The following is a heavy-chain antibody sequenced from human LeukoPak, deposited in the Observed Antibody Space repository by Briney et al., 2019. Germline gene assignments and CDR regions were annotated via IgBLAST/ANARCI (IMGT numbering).Heavy chain of an antibody. CDR1: GYTFTSYG. Sequence: ASVKVSCKASGYTFTSYGISWVRQAPGQGLEWMGWISAYNGNTNYAQKLQGRVTMTTDTSTSTAYMELRSLRSDDTAVYYCARAYYDFWSGYAFDYWGQGTLVTVSS. D-gene: IGHD3-3*01. CDR3: ARAYYDFWSGYAFDY. V-gene: IGHV1-18*01. CDR2: ISAYNGNT. J-gene: IGHJ4*02.